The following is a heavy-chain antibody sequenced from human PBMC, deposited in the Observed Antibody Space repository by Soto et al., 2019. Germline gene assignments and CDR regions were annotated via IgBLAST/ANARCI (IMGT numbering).Heavy chain of an antibody. CDR1: GFTFNSYA. Sequence: GGSLRLSCAASGFTFNSYAMSWVRQAPGKGLEWVSAISGSGGSTYYADSVKGRFTISRDNSKNTLYLQMNSLRAEDTAVYYCAKYRGKAVAVHDYWGQGTLVTVSS. V-gene: IGHV3-23*01. J-gene: IGHJ4*02. CDR2: ISGSGGST. CDR3: AKYRGKAVAVHDY. D-gene: IGHD6-19*01.